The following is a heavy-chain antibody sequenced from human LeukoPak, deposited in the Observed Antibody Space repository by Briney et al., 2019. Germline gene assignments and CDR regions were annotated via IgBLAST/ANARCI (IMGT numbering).Heavy chain of an antibody. D-gene: IGHD2-15*01. CDR2: MNPNSGNT. V-gene: IGHV1-8*03. CDR3: ARGLGYCSGGSCYRFGFDI. J-gene: IGHJ3*02. CDR1: GYTFTSYD. Sequence: ASVKVSCKASGYTFTSYDINWVRQATGQGLEWMGWMNPNSGNTGYAQKFQGRVTIARNTSITTDYMELSSLRSEDTAVYYCARGLGYCSGGSCYRFGFDIWGQGTMVTVSS.